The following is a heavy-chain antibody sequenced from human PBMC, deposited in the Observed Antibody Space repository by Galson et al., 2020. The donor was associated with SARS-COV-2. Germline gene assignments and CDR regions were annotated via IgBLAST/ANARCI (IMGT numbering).Heavy chain of an antibody. CDR1: GFTFSDYY. Sequence: GGSLRLSCAASGFTFSDYYMGWIRQAPGKGLEWVSYISSSGNIIHYADSVKGRFTISRDNAKTSLQMNSLRAEDSAVYYCARMYSSGWYYFDSWGQGTQVTVSS. CDR2: ISSSGNII. CDR3: ARMYSSGWYYFDS. D-gene: IGHD6-19*01. J-gene: IGHJ4*02. V-gene: IGHV3-11*01.